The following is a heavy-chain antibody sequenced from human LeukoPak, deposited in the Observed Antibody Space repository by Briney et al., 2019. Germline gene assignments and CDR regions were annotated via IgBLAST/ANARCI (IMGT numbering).Heavy chain of an antibody. CDR3: ARAMEYYDFWSGYWDYYYGMDV. V-gene: IGHV3-53*04. CDR2: IYSGAST. J-gene: IGHJ6*02. D-gene: IGHD3-3*01. CDR1: GFTVSSNY. Sequence: GGSLRLSCAASGFTVSSNYMSWVRQAPGKGLEWVSVIYSGASTYYAASVKGRFTISRHNSKNTMYLQMNSLRAEDTAVYYCARAMEYYDFWSGYWDYYYGMDVWGQGTTVTVSS.